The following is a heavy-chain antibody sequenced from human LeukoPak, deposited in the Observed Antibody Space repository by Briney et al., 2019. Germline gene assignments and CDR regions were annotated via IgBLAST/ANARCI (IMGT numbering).Heavy chain of an antibody. CDR2: IKHSGRT. J-gene: IGHJ5*02. CDR1: GGSFSGYY. D-gene: IGHD6-19*01. V-gene: IGHV4-34*01. CDR3: ARDGPISSGWYLRVSWFEP. Sequence: SETLSLTCSVHGGSFSGYYWSWIRQPPGKGLELIGEIKHSGRTYYNPSLKSRVTISVDTSKNQFSLKLSSVTAADTAVYYCARDGPISSGWYLRVSWFEPWGQGTLVTVSS.